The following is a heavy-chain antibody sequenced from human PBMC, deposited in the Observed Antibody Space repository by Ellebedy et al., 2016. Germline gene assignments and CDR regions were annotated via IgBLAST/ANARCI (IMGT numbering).Heavy chain of an antibody. CDR1: GFTFSSYA. D-gene: IGHD6-19*01. J-gene: IGHJ4*02. Sequence: GGSLRLSCVASGFTFSSYAMSWVRQAPGKGLEWVSSISGNGRNTYYADSVKGRFTISRDNSKNTLYLQMNSLRAEDTGVYYCAKDTGRYSSGWSGVYYFDYWGQGTLVTVSS. V-gene: IGHV3-23*01. CDR2: ISGNGRNT. CDR3: AKDTGRYSSGWSGVYYFDY.